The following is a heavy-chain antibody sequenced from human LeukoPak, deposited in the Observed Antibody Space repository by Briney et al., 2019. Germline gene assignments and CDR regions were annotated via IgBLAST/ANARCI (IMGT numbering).Heavy chain of an antibody. Sequence: SETLSLTCTVPGGSISSYYWSWIRQPPGKGLEWIGYIYTSGSTNYNPSLKSRVTISVDTSKNQFSLKLSSVTAADTAVYYCARGKGVSSSMDVWGKGTTVTVSS. CDR2: IYTSGST. D-gene: IGHD6-13*01. CDR1: GGSISSYY. V-gene: IGHV4-4*09. CDR3: ARGKGVSSSMDV. J-gene: IGHJ6*03.